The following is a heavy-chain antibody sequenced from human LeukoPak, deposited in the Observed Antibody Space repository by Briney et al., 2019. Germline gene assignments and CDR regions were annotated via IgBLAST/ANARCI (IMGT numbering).Heavy chain of an antibody. CDR2: ISGSGDST. V-gene: IGHV3-23*01. D-gene: IGHD2-2*01. CDR1: GFTFSSYA. CDR3: AKGGRDIVVLPAAVNY. Sequence: PGGSLRLSCAASGFTFSSYAMSWVRQAPGKGLEWVSAISGSGDSTYYADSVKGRFTISRDNSKNTLYLQMNSLRAEDTAVYFCAKGGRDIVVLPAAVNYWGQGTLLTVSS. J-gene: IGHJ4*02.